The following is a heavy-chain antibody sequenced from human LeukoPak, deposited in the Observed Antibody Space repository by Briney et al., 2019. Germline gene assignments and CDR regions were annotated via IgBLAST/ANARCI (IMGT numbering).Heavy chain of an antibody. V-gene: IGHV3-48*03. D-gene: IGHD5-18*01. CDR1: GFTFSSYE. J-gene: IGHJ4*02. CDR2: ISSSGSTI. Sequence: GGSLRLSCAASGFTFSSYEMNWVRQAPGKGLEWVSYISSSGSTIYYADSVKGRFTISRDNAKNSLYLQMNSLRAEDTAVYYCAKRIQSAMATGYWGQGTLVTVSS. CDR3: AKRIQSAMATGY.